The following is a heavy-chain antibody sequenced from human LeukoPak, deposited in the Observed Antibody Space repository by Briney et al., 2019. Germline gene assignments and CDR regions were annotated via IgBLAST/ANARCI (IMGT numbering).Heavy chain of an antibody. V-gene: IGHV3-23*01. CDR2: ISGGGGST. CDR1: GFTFSSYG. CDR3: AKVMVRGTYYYYGMDV. D-gene: IGHD3-10*01. J-gene: IGHJ6*02. Sequence: QPGRSLRLSCAASGFTFSSYGMHWVRQAPGKGLEWVSAISGGGGSTYYADSVKGRFTISRDNSKNTLYLQMNSLRAEDTAIYYCAKVMVRGTYYYYGMDVWGQGTTVTVSS.